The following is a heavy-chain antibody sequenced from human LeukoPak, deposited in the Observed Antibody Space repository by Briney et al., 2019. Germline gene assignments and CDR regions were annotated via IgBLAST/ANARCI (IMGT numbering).Heavy chain of an antibody. V-gene: IGHV3-11*04. CDR1: GFTFSDYY. J-gene: IGHJ6*03. CDR2: ISSSGSTI. CDR3: AKSMVRGVIPMDV. D-gene: IGHD3-10*01. Sequence: GGSLRLSCAASGFTFSDYYKSWIRQAPGKGLEWVSYISSSGSTIYYADSVKGRFTISRDNAKNSLYLQMNSLRAEDTAVYYCAKSMVRGVIPMDVWGKGTTVTVSS.